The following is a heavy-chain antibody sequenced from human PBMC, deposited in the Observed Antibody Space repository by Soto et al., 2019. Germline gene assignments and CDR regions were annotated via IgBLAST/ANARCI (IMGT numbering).Heavy chain of an antibody. CDR1: GGSISSGGYY. CDR3: ARDWFGELFFYI. CDR2: IYYSGST. D-gene: IGHD3-10*01. V-gene: IGHV4-31*03. J-gene: IGHJ4*02. Sequence: SETLSLTCTVSGGSISSGGYYWSWIRQHPGKGLEWIGYIYYSGSTYYNPSLKSRVTISVDTSKNQFSLKLSSVTAADTAVYYCARDWFGELFFYIWGQGTLVTVSS.